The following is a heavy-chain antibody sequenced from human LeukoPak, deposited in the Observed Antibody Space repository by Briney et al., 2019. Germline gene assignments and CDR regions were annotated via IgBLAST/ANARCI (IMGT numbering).Heavy chain of an antibody. Sequence: GGSLRLSCAVSGFIVNTYYMSWVRQAPGKGLEWVSIIYSDGSTYYADSVKGRFTISRDTSKNTLFLQMNSLRAEDTAVYYCARDRRSGYGMDVWGQGTTVTVSS. CDR2: IYSDGST. J-gene: IGHJ6*02. CDR1: GFIVNTYY. CDR3: ARDRRSGYGMDV. V-gene: IGHV3-53*01.